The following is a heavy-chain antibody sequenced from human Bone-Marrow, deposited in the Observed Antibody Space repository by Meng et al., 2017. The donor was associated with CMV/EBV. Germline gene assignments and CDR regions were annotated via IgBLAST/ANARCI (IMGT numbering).Heavy chain of an antibody. V-gene: IGHV3-74*01. J-gene: IGHJ4*02. D-gene: IGHD3-22*01. CDR3: ARDDFTTRSYDL. CDR2: INSDGSST. CDR1: GFTFSSYW. Sequence: GESLKISCAASGFTFSSYWMHWVRQAPGKGLVWVSRINSDGSSTSYADSVKGRFTISRDSARNTVFLQLNSVTADDTALYYCARDDFTTRSYDLWGQGTLVTVSS.